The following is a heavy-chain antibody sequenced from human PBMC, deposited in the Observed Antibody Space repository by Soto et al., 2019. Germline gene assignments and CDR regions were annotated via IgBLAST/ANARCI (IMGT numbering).Heavy chain of an antibody. V-gene: IGHV3-7*03. J-gene: IGHJ5*02. CDR1: GFTFRNYW. D-gene: IGHD4-17*01. CDR2: IKQDESEK. Sequence: SLRLSGADSGFTFRNYWMTSVRLAPGKGREWVANIKQDESEKYYVESVKGRFTISRDNNKNSQSLQMNSLTGEDTAQYYCARDVYGAPGWFDPWGQGTLVTVSS. CDR3: ARDVYGAPGWFDP.